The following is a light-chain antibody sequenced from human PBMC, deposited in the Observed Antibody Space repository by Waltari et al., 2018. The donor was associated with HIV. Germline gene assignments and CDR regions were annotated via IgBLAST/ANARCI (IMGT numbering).Light chain of an antibody. CDR2: LVS. V-gene: IGKV2-28*01. J-gene: IGKJ1*01. CDR1: QSLLHSNGYTY. Sequence: DIVMTQYPLSLPVTPGEPASISCRSSQSLLHSNGYTYLEWYLQKPGQSPQLLIYLVSNRASVVPDRFSGSESGTDFTLKISRVEAEDVGVYYCMQALQTPRTFGQGTKVEIK. CDR3: MQALQTPRT.